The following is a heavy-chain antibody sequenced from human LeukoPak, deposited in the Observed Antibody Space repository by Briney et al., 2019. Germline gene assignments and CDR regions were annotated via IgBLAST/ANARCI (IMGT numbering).Heavy chain of an antibody. Sequence: ASVKASCKASGYTFTDYSMHWVRQAPGQGLEWMGWINPNSGDTDYAQKFQGRVTMTRDTSISTAYLEVSRLTSDDTAVYFCARDAIAAAGAGAWGQGTLVTVSS. CDR3: ARDAIAAAGAGA. CDR1: GYTFTDYS. J-gene: IGHJ4*02. CDR2: INPNSGDT. V-gene: IGHV1-2*02. D-gene: IGHD6-13*01.